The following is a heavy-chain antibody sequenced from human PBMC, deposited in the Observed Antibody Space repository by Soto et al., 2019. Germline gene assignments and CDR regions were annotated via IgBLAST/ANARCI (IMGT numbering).Heavy chain of an antibody. CDR1: GFTFSSYA. CDR2: ISYDGSNK. Sequence: GGSLRLSCADSGFTFSSYAMHWVRQAPGKGLEWVAVISYDGSNKYYADSVKGRFTISRDNSKNTLYLQMNSLRAEDTAVYYCARGVADYYGSGSSKWFDPWGQGTLVTVSS. V-gene: IGHV3-30-3*01. CDR3: ARGVADYYGSGSSKWFDP. D-gene: IGHD3-10*01. J-gene: IGHJ5*02.